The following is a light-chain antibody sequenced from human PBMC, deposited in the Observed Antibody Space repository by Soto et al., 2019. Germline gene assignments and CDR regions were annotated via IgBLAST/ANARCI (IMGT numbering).Light chain of an antibody. Sequence: QSVLTQPPFASGSPGQSVTISCTGTSSDVGYYNYVSWYQQHPGKAPKLMIFEVNARPSGVPDRFSGSRSGNTASLTVSGLQAEDEAVYYCSSHAGRNKYVLFGGGTKLTVL. J-gene: IGLJ2*01. V-gene: IGLV2-8*01. CDR2: EVN. CDR3: SSHAGRNKYVL. CDR1: SSDVGYYNY.